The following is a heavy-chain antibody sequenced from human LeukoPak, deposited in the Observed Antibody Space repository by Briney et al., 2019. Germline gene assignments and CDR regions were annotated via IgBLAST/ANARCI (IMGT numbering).Heavy chain of an antibody. CDR2: ISSSSSYI. CDR3: ARSIVGATTPFDY. V-gene: IGHV3-21*01. J-gene: IGHJ4*02. CDR1: GFTSSSYS. Sequence: PGGSLRLSCAASGFTSSSYSMNWVRQAPWKGLEWVSTISSSSSYIYYADSVKGRFTISRDNAKNSLYLQMNSLRAEDTAVYYCARSIVGATTPFDYWGQGTLVTVSS. D-gene: IGHD1-26*01.